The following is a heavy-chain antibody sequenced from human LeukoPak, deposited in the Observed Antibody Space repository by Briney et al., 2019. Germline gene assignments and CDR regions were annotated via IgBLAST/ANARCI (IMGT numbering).Heavy chain of an antibody. J-gene: IGHJ6*03. CDR2: ISSSSTI. CDR3: ARGDVESSYYYYMDV. CDR1: GLTFSSYS. Sequence: PGGSLRLSCAASGLTFSSYSMNWVRQAPGKGLEWVSYISSSSTIYYADSVKGRFIISRDNAKNSLYLQMNSLRAEDTAVYYCARGDVESSYYYYMDVWGKGTTVTVSS. D-gene: IGHD5-24*01. V-gene: IGHV3-48*01.